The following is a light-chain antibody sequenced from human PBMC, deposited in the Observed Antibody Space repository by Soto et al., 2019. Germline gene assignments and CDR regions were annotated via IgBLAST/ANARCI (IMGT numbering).Light chain of an antibody. V-gene: IGKV3-20*01. CDR1: QSIDSRS. Sequence: EVVLTQSPGTLSLSPGERATLSCRASQSIDSRSLAWYQQTPGQTPRLLIYAASSRASGVSDRFSGSGSGTDFTLSISRLEPEDVAVYYCQKYGGSPLVTFGPGTKVEVK. CDR2: AAS. J-gene: IGKJ3*01. CDR3: QKYGGSPLVT.